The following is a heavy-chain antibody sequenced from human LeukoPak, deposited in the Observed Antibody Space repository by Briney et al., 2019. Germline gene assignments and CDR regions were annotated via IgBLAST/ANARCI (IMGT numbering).Heavy chain of an antibody. CDR2: INPNSGGT. CDR3: ARSDQLLYYYYYMDV. J-gene: IGHJ6*03. Sequence: ASVKVSCKASGYTFTGYYMHWVRQAPGQGLEWMGWINPNSGGTNYAQKFQGRVTMTRDTSISTAYMELSRLRSDDTAVYYCARSDQLLYYYYYMDVWGKGTTVTV. D-gene: IGHD2-2*01. V-gene: IGHV1-2*02. CDR1: GYTFTGYY.